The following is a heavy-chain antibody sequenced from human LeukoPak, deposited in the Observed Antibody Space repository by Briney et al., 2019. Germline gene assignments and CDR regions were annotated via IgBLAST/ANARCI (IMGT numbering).Heavy chain of an antibody. V-gene: IGHV3-33*01. D-gene: IGHD7-27*01. CDR3: ARVWVNWFDP. CDR2: IWSDGTNT. Sequence: GGSLRLSCATSGFTFSHYGMHWVRQAPGKGLEWVAVIWSDGTNTYYGDPVKGRFTVSRDNFQRTVYLQMNSLRAEDTAVYYCARVWVNWFDPWGQGTLVTVSS. CDR1: GFTFSHYG. J-gene: IGHJ5*02.